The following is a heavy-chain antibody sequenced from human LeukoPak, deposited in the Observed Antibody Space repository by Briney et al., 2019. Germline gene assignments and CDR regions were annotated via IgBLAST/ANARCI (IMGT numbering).Heavy chain of an antibody. D-gene: IGHD3-22*01. J-gene: IGHJ4*02. CDR3: ASFDYYDSSGYYYHFDY. CDR1: GYTFTKYA. V-gene: IGHV7-4-1*02. Sequence: ASVKVSCKASGYTFTKYAMNWVRQAPGQGLEWMGWINTNTGNPTYAQGFTGRFVFSLDTSVSTAYLQISSLKAEDTAVYYCASFDYYDSSGYYYHFDYWGQGTLVTVSS. CDR2: INTNTGNP.